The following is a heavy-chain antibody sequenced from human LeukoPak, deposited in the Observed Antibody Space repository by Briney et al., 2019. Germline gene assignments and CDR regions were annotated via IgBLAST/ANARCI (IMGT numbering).Heavy chain of an antibody. V-gene: IGHV3-23*01. CDR3: ARDLHYYVAMDV. Sequence: PGGSLRLSCEASGFTFSAYAMTCVRQAPGKGLEWVSPIGSDNKPHYSESVKGRFAISRDNSKSMLFLQLNSLRAEDTALYYCARDLHYYVAMDVRGQGTTVTVSS. J-gene: IGHJ6*02. CDR2: IGSDNKP. D-gene: IGHD3-10*02. CDR1: GFTFSAYA.